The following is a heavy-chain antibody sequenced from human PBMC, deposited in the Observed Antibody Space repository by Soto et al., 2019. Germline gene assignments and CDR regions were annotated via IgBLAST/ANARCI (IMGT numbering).Heavy chain of an antibody. V-gene: IGHV1-18*01. D-gene: IGHD3-9*01. CDR3: AKYLQGYNILTGYRGFDD. CDR2: ISADGNA. J-gene: IGHJ4*02. Sequence: QVQLVQSGAEVKNPGASVKVSCTASGYTFTSYGISWVRQAPGQGLECLGGISADGNAAYAQKFKGRVTMITDTSTRTVYMELRSLRSDDTAVYYGAKYLQGYNILTGYRGFDDWGQGTLVTVSS. CDR1: GYTFTSYG.